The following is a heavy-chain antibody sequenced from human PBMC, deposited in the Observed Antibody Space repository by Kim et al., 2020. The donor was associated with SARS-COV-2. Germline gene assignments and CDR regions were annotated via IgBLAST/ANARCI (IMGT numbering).Heavy chain of an antibody. CDR3: ARDGDVDIVATMYYFDY. V-gene: IGHV3-30-3*01. D-gene: IGHD5-12*01. CDR1: GFTFSSYA. J-gene: IGHJ4*02. CDR2: ISYDGSNK. Sequence: GGSLRLSCAASGFTFSSYAMHWVRQAPGKGLEWVAVISYDGSNKYYADSVKGRFTISRDNSKNTLYLQMNSLRAEDTAVYYCARDGDVDIVATMYYFDYWGQGTLVTVSS.